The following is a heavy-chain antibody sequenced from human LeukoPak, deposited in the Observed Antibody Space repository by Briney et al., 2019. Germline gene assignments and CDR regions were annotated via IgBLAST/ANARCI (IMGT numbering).Heavy chain of an antibody. CDR1: GGSNTTYY. D-gene: IGHD3-10*01. CDR2: VYYSGST. V-gene: IGHV4-59*01. CDR3: AADRQEGGSGSYWFDP. J-gene: IGHJ5*02. Sequence: SETLSLTCTISGGSNTTYYWSWIRQPAGKGLEWIGNVYYSGSTTYNPSLKTRVTISVDTSKNQFSLRLTSLTAADTAVYYCAADRQEGGSGSYWFDPWGQGTLVTVSS.